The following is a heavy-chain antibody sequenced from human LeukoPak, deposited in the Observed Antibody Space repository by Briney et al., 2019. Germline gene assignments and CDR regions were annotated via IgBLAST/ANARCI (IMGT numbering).Heavy chain of an antibody. Sequence: GGSLRLSCAASGFTVSSNYMSWVRQAPGEGLEWVSVIYSGGSTYYADSVKGRFTISRDNSKNTLYLQMNSLRAEDTAVYYCARDKGSGWPKFDYWGQGTLVTVSS. D-gene: IGHD6-19*01. CDR1: GFTVSSNY. CDR2: IYSGGST. CDR3: ARDKGSGWPKFDY. J-gene: IGHJ4*02. V-gene: IGHV3-66*01.